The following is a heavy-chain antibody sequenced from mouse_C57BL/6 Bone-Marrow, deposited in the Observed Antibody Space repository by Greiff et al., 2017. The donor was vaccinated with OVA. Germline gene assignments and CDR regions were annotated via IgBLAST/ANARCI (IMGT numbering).Heavy chain of an antibody. CDR1: GYTFTDYE. D-gene: IGHD1-1*01. CDR3: TCSYGYWYFDV. J-gene: IGHJ1*03. Sequence: QVQLQQSGAELVRPGASVTLSCKASGYTFTDYEMHWVKQTPVHGLEWIGAIDPETGGTAYNQKFKGKAILTADKSSSTAYMELRSLTSEDSAVYYCTCSYGYWYFDVWGTGTTVTVSS. CDR2: IDPETGGT. V-gene: IGHV1-15*01.